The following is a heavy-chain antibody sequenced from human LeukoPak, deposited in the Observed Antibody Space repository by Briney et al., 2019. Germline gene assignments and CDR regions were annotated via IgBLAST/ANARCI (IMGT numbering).Heavy chain of an antibody. Sequence: SETLSLTCAVYGGSFSGYYWSWIRQPPGKGLEWIGEINHSGSTNYNPSLKSRVTILVDTSKNQFSLKLSSVTAADTAVYYCAREAGSGYIYYYYYTDVWGKGTTVTVSS. J-gene: IGHJ6*03. CDR1: GGSFSGYY. V-gene: IGHV4-34*01. CDR2: INHSGST. D-gene: IGHD3-3*01. CDR3: AREAGSGYIYYYYYTDV.